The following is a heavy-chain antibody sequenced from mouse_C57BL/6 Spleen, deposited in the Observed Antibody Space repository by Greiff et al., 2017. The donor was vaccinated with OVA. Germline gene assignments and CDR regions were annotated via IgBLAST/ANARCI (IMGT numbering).Heavy chain of an antibody. Sequence: EVQVVESEGGLVQPGSSMKLSCTASGFTFSDYYMAWVRQVPEKGLEWVANINYDGSSTYYLDSLKSRFIISRDNTKKILCQQKSRLKYENTATYYGARGAVVARDLLFDVWGTGTTVTVSS. CDR2: INYDGSST. CDR3: ARGAVVARDLLFDV. V-gene: IGHV5-16*01. D-gene: IGHD1-1*01. J-gene: IGHJ1*03. CDR1: GFTFSDYY.